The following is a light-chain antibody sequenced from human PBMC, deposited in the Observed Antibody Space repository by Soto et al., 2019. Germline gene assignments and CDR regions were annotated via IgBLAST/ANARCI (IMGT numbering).Light chain of an antibody. V-gene: IGKV1-5*03. CDR1: QSISSW. J-gene: IGKJ1*01. Sequence: DIQMTQSPSTLSASVGDRVTITCRASQSISSWLAWYQQKPGKAPKLLIYKAPSLESGVPSRLSGSGSGTDFTRIISSLPPADFATYYGQQYNSYPWTFGQGPKVEVK. CDR3: QQYNSYPWT. CDR2: KAP.